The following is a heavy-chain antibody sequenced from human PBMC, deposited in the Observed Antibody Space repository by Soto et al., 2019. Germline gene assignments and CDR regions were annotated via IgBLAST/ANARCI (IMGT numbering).Heavy chain of an antibody. CDR2: LWSDGSNK. CDR3: ARDALGLCSSPSCHVYYGMDC. J-gene: IGHJ6*02. CDR1: GFIFRNYG. D-gene: IGHD2-2*01. V-gene: IGHV3-33*01. Sequence: PGGSLRLSCVASGFIFRNYGLHWVRQAPGKGLEWVAVLWSDGSNKYYADSVKGRFTISRDNSKNTLYLEMNSLRVEDTALYFCARDALGLCSSPSCHVYYGMDCWGQGTTVTVSS.